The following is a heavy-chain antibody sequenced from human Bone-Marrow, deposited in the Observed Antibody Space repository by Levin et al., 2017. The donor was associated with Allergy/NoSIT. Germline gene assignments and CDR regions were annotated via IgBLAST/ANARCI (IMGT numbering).Heavy chain of an antibody. Sequence: PSETLSLICTVSGDSITGYYWTWVRQPPGKGLEWIGDVFSSGTTKSGPSLNGLVTISMDTSRNHVSLRLTSVSAADTAVYYCAASRDVRIMFYYTGLQVWGPGTTVTVSS. D-gene: IGHD3-3*01. CDR3: AASRDVRIMFYYTGLQV. V-gene: IGHV4-59*01. J-gene: IGHJ6*02. CDR1: GDSITGYY. CDR2: VFSSGTT.